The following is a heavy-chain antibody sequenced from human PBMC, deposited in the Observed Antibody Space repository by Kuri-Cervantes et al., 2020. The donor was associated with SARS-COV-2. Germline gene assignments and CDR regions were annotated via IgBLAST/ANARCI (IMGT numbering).Heavy chain of an antibody. CDR1: GFTFSTHS. J-gene: IGHJ4*02. CDR3: ARLLGGNSGITFDY. V-gene: IGHV3-48*01. Sequence: LSLTCAASGFTFSTHSMNWVRQAPGKGLEWVSYISSSSSSIYYADSVKGRFTISRDNAKNSLYLQMNSLRAEDTAVYYCARLLGGNSGITFDYWGQGTLVTVSS. D-gene: IGHD4-23*01. CDR2: ISSSSSSI.